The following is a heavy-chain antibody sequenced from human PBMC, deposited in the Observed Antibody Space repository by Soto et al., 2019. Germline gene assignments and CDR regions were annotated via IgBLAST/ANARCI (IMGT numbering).Heavy chain of an antibody. CDR1: GGTFSSYA. Sequence: QVQLVQSGAEVKKPGSSVKVSCKASGGTFSSYAISWVRQAPGQGLEWMGGIIPIFGTANYAQKFQGRVTITADKSTSTAYMEMSSLRSEDTAVYYCARGRAVAYYYYYGMDVWGQGTTVTVSS. D-gene: IGHD2-15*01. CDR2: IIPIFGTA. CDR3: ARGRAVAYYYYYGMDV. J-gene: IGHJ6*02. V-gene: IGHV1-69*06.